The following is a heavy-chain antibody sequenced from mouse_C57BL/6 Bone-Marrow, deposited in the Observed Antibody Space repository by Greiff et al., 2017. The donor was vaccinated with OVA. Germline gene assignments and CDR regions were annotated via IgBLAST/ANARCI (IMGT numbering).Heavy chain of an antibody. CDR3: TRDRGLRPWFAY. J-gene: IGHJ3*01. CDR1: GFTFSSYA. V-gene: IGHV5-9-1*02. CDR2: ISSGGDYI. Sequence: EVQLVESGEGLVKPGGSLKLSCAASGFTFSSYAMSWVRQTPEKRLEWVAYISSGGDYIYYADTVKGRFTISRDNARNTLYLQMSSLKSEDTAMYYYTRDRGLRPWFAYWGQGTLVTVAA. D-gene: IGHD2-4*01.